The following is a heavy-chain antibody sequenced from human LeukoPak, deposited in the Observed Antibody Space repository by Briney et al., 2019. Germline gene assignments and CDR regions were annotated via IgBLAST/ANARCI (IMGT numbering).Heavy chain of an antibody. CDR2: IYTSGST. D-gene: IGHD1-14*01. Sequence: SETLSLTCTVSGDSISNYYWSWIRQPAGKGLEWIGRIYTSGSTNYNPSLKSRVTMSVDTSKNQFSLKLSSVTAADTAVYYCARDNRLMGTYYFDYWGQGTLVTVSS. CDR1: GDSISNYY. V-gene: IGHV4-4*07. J-gene: IGHJ4*02. CDR3: ARDNRLMGTYYFDY.